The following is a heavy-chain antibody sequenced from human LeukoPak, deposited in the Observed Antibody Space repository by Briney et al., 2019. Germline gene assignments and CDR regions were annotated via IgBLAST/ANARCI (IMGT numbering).Heavy chain of an antibody. J-gene: IGHJ3*02. D-gene: IGHD1-14*01. Sequence: PGGSLRLSCAASGFTFSSYGMHWVRQAPGKGLEWVAFIRYDGSNKYYADSVKGRFTISRDNSKNTLYLQMNSLRAEDTAVYYCAKVKSWVSGNDAFDIWGQGTMVTVSS. CDR2: IRYDGSNK. CDR3: AKVKSWVSGNDAFDI. V-gene: IGHV3-30*02. CDR1: GFTFSSYG.